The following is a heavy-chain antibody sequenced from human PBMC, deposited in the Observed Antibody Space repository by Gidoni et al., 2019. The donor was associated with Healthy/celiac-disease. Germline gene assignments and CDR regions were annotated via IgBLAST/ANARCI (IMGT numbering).Heavy chain of an antibody. V-gene: IGHV3-53*02. D-gene: IGHD4-17*01. Sequence: EVQLLETGGGLIQPGGSLSLSCAASGFTVSSNYIRWVRQAPGKGLEWVSVIYSGGSTYYADSVKGRFTISRDNSKNTLYLQMNSLRAEDTAVYYCARDPYGDYVMDYWGQGTLVTVSS. CDR1: GFTVSSNY. J-gene: IGHJ4*02. CDR2: IYSGGST. CDR3: ARDPYGDYVMDY.